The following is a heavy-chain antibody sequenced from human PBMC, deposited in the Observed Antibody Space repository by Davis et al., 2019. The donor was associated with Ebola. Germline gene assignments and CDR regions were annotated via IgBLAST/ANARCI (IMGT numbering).Heavy chain of an antibody. D-gene: IGHD1-26*01. V-gene: IGHV1-8*02. Sequence: ASVKVSCNASAYTFTSYGISWVRHATGQGLEWMGWMNPNSGNTGYAQKFQGRITMTRNISISKAYMELSSLRSEDTAVYYCARRVGARSGFDYWGQGSLVTVSS. J-gene: IGHJ4*02. CDR3: ARRVGARSGFDY. CDR2: MNPNSGNT. CDR1: AYTFTSYG.